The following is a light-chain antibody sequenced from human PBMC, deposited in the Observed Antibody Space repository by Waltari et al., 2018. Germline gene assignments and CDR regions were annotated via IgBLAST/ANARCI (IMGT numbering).Light chain of an antibody. Sequence: DIQMTQFPSSLSASVGDNITISCRASQTIDAYLNWYQQRPPKAPKLLMYTASRLQSGAPSRCSGSGSGTVFTLNVSSLQPEDFATYYCQQTYSVPYTFGQGTKVEIK. CDR3: QQTYSVPYT. V-gene: IGKV1-39*01. CDR2: TAS. J-gene: IGKJ2*01. CDR1: QTIDAY.